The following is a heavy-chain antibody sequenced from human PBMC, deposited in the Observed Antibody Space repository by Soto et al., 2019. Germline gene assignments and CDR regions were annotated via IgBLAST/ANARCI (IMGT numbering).Heavy chain of an antibody. CDR1: GGTFSSYA. CDR3: AIGYCSSTSCSRYYYYYYGMDV. V-gene: IGHV1-69*13. J-gene: IGHJ6*02. D-gene: IGHD2-2*01. Sequence: SVKVSCKASGGTFSSYAISWVRQAPGQGLEWMGGIIPIFGTANYAQKFQGRVTITADESTSTAYMELSSLRSEDTAVYYCAIGYCSSTSCSRYYYYYYGMDVWGQGTTVTVSS. CDR2: IIPIFGTA.